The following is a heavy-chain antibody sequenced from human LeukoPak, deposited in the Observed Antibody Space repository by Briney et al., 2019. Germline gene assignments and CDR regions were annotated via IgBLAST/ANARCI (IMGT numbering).Heavy chain of an antibody. V-gene: IGHV1-18*01. D-gene: IGHD3-10*01. Sequence: ASVKVSCKASGYTFNTYGITWVRQAPGQGLEWMGWISGYNGKTKYAQKLQDRVTMTTDTSTTTAYMELRSLTSDDTAVYFCARGGVDYYGSGTYYLMYYFDYWGQGALVTVSS. J-gene: IGHJ4*02. CDR2: ISGYNGKT. CDR3: ARGGVDYYGSGTYYLMYYFDY. CDR1: GYTFNTYG.